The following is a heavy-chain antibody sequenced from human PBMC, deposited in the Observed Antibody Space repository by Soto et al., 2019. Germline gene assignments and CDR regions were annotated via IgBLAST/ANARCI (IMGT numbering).Heavy chain of an antibody. CDR1: GFTFRSYW. CDR2: INSDGSST. D-gene: IGHD5-18*01. Sequence: GGSLRLSCAVSGFTFRSYWMHWVRQAPGKGLVWVSRINSDGSSTNYADSVKGRFTVSRDNAKSTLYLQMNSLRAEDTAVYYCAREGVGYSYGNFDYWGQGTLVTVSS. V-gene: IGHV3-74*01. CDR3: AREGVGYSYGNFDY. J-gene: IGHJ4*02.